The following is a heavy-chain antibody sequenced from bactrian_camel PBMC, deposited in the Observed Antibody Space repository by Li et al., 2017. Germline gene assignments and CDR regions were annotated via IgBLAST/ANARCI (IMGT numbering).Heavy chain of an antibody. CDR2: IDSDGST. CDR1: GYMYTNRN. V-gene: IGHV3S53*01. Sequence: HVQLVESGGGSVQAGGSLRLSCVYSGYMYTNRNVCMGWFRQAPGAEREGVASIDSDGSTYYRENVKGRFTISKDNAKKTLYLQMNSLKSEDTALYSCAAVPSYGGNVCGTVLTEFNYLGQGTQVTVS. D-gene: IGHD6*01. J-gene: IGHJ4*01.